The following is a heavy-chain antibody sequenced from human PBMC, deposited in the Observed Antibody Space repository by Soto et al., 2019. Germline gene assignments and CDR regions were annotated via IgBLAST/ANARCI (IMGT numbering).Heavy chain of an antibody. J-gene: IGHJ6*02. CDR3: ARERVGQYSGMDV. D-gene: IGHD5-18*01. CDR2: MNPSSGDT. CDR1: GYTFTTYY. Sequence: QVQLVQSGAEVKKPGASVKVSCKASGYTFTTYYVHWVRQAPGQGPEWMGVMNPSSGDTTYEQRFQGGVTMTRDTSTSTAHMGLSSLTSEDTAVYYCARERVGQYSGMDVWGQGTTVTVSS. V-gene: IGHV1-46*01.